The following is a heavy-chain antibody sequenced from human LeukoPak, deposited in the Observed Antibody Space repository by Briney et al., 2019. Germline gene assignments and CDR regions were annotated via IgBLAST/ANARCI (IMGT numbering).Heavy chain of an antibody. CDR2: IIPIFGTA. V-gene: IGHV1-69*05. CDR1: GGTFSSYA. D-gene: IGHD4-23*01. CDR3: ASPYLVTGYAFDI. Sequence: SVKVSCKASGGTFSSYAISWVRQAPGQGLEWMGGIIPIFGTANYAQKFQGRVTITTDESTSTAYMELRSLRSEDTAVYYCASPYLVTGYAFDIWGRGTMVTVST. J-gene: IGHJ3*02.